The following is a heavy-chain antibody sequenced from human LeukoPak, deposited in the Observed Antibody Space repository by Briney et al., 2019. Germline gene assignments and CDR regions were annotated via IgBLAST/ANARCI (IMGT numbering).Heavy chain of an antibody. CDR3: ARGHNWNDVSFDY. CDR2: INPNSGGT. Sequence: ASVKVSCKASGYTFTGYYMHWVRQAPGQGLEWMGWINPNSGGTNYAQKFQGRVTMTRDTSISTAYMELSRLRSDDTAVYYCARGHNWNDVSFDYWGQETLVTVSS. V-gene: IGHV1-2*02. D-gene: IGHD1-1*01. CDR1: GYTFTGYY. J-gene: IGHJ4*02.